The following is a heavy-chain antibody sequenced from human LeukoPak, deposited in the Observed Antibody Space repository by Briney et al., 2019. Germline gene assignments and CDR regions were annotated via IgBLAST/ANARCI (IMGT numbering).Heavy chain of an antibody. CDR1: GGSISSGGYS. CDR2: IYHSGST. V-gene: IGHV4-30-2*01. D-gene: IGHD3-10*01. CDR3: ARAGGLGNWIDP. J-gene: IGHJ5*02. Sequence: SETLSLTCAVSGGSISSGGYSWSWLRQPPGKGLEWIGYIYHSGSTYYNPSLKSRLTISVDRSKNQFSLKLSSVTAAGTAVYYCARAGGLGNWIDPWGQGTLVTVYS.